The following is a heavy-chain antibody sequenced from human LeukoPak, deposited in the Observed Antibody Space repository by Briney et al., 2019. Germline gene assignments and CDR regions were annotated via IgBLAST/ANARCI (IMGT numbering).Heavy chain of an antibody. CDR2: ASGSGGST. D-gene: IGHD4-23*01. J-gene: IGHJ4*02. Sequence: GGSLRLSCAASGFTFSSYAMSWVRQAPGKGLEWVSSASGSGGSTYYADSVKGRFTISRDNSRNTLYLQMNSLRAEDTAVYYCAKDLGSVVTPPSLDYWGQGTLVTVSS. V-gene: IGHV3-23*01. CDR3: AKDLGSVVTPPSLDY. CDR1: GFTFSSYA.